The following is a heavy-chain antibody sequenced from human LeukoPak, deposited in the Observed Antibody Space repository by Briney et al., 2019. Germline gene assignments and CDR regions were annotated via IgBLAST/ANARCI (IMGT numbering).Heavy chain of an antibody. CDR1: GYTFDTSW. V-gene: IGHV5-51*01. CDR2: IYPGDSDV. Sequence: GESLKISCKGSGYTFDTSWIGWVRQMPGKGLEWMGIIYPGDSDVRYSPSYQGQVTISADKSISTAYLQWSSLKASDTAIYYCARREYFYGYCDFWGQGTLVTVSS. CDR3: ARREYFYGYCDF. D-gene: IGHD2-2*03. J-gene: IGHJ4*02.